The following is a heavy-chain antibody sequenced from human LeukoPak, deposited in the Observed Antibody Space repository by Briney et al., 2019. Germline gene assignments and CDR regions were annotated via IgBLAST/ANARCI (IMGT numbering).Heavy chain of an antibody. V-gene: IGHV4-4*02. J-gene: IGHJ4*02. D-gene: IGHD6-19*01. CDR3: AYSSGLYRLDD. CDR1: GDSIGSNLW. CDR2: IHHSGST. Sequence: PSETLSLTCAVSGDSIGSNLWWNWVRKSPAPGKGLEWIGEIHHSGSTNYNPSLKSRLTISIDKTKNQFSLRLNSVTAADTAVYYCAYSSGLYRLDDWGQGTLVTVSS.